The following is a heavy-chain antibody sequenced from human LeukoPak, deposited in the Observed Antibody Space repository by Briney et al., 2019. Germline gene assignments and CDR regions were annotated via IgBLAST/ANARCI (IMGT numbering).Heavy chain of an antibody. Sequence: GGSLRLSCAASGFTFSSYEMNWVRQAPGKGLEWVSYISSSGSTIYYADSVKGRFTISRDNAKNSLYLQMNSLRAEDTAVYYCARETYYYDSSGYYGRAYFDYWGQGTLVTVSS. D-gene: IGHD3-22*01. CDR1: GFTFSSYE. V-gene: IGHV3-48*03. CDR3: ARETYYYDSSGYYGRAYFDY. CDR2: ISSSGSTI. J-gene: IGHJ4*02.